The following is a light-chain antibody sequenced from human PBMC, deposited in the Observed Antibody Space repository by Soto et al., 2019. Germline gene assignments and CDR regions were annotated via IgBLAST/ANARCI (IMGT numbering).Light chain of an antibody. J-gene: IGKJ3*01. CDR2: DAS. CDR1: QSISRS. CDR3: QQYSDFLIS. V-gene: IGKV1-5*01. Sequence: DIQMTQSPSTLSASVGDRVTITCRASQSISRSLALYQQKPGKAPSRLIYDASSLEGGVPSRFSGSGFGTEFTLTITNLQPADFATYYCQQYSDFLISFGPGTTVDFK.